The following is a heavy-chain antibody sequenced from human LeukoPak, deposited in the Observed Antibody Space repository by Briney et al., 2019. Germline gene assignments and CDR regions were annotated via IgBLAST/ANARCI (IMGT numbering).Heavy chain of an antibody. D-gene: IGHD3-10*01. CDR2: ISYSGTT. CDR3: ARFRRTYYYGSGSYYFDY. Sequence: PSETLSLTCTVSGGSLSSYYWTWIRQAPGKGLEWIGYISYSGTTNYNPSLKSRVTISLVTSKNQFSLKLSSVTAADTAVYYCARFRRTYYYGSGSYYFDYWGQGTLVTVSS. CDR1: GGSLSSYY. J-gene: IGHJ4*02. V-gene: IGHV4-59*01.